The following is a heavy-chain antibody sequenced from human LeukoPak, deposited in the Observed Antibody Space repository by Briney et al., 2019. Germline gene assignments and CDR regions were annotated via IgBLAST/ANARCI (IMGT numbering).Heavy chain of an antibody. CDR2: ISSSGST. CDR1: GDSISSGDYY. CDR3: ARTHYYGSGSYYSYYCYYMDV. V-gene: IGHV4-61*02. Sequence: SETLSLTCTVSGDSISSGDYYWSWIRQPAGKGLEWIGRISSSGSTNYNPSLKSRVTISVDTSKNQFSLKLSSVTAADTAVYYCARTHYYGSGSYYSYYCYYMDVWGKGTTVTISS. J-gene: IGHJ6*03. D-gene: IGHD3-10*01.